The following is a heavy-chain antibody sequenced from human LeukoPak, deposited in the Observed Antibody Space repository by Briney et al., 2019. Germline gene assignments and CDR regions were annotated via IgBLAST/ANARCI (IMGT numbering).Heavy chain of an antibody. CDR2: IRSKANSYAT. CDR3: TFVEKACSNLCYFDY. J-gene: IGHJ4*02. V-gene: IGHV3-73*01. CDR1: GFTFSGSA. D-gene: IGHD4-11*01. Sequence: GGSLRLSCAASGFTFSGSAMHWVRQASGKGLEWVGRIRSKANSYATAYAASVKGRFTISRDDSKNTAYLQMNSLKTEDTAVYYCTFVEKACSNLCYFDYWGQGTLVTVSS.